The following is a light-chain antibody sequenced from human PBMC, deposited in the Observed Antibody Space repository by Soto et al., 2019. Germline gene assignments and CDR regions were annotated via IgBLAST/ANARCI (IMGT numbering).Light chain of an antibody. J-gene: IGKJ5*01. V-gene: IGKV1-12*01. CDR1: QGITTW. CDR2: EAS. CDR3: QQANSFPIT. Sequence: IQMTHSPSSVSASVGDRVTITGRASQGITTWLAWYQQKPGKAPTLLIYEASSLQSGVPSRFRGNGSGTDFTLTISSLQPEDSATYFCQQANSFPITFGQGTRLEI.